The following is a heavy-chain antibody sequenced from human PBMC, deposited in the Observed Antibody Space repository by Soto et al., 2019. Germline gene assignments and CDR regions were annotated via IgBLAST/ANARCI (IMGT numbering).Heavy chain of an antibody. J-gene: IGHJ4*02. V-gene: IGHV1-2*04. CDR3: ARDGSYYYDSSGYYLLDY. Sequence: GASVKVSCKASGYTFTGYYMHWVRQAPGQGLEWMGWINPNSGGTNYAQKFQGWVTMTRDTSISTAYMELSRLRSDDTAVYYCARDGSYYYDSSGYYLLDYWGQGTLVTVSS. CDR2: INPNSGGT. D-gene: IGHD3-22*01. CDR1: GYTFTGYY.